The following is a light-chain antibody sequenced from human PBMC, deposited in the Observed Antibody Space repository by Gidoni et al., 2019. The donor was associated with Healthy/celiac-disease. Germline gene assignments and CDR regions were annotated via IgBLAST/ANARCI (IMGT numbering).Light chain of an antibody. CDR1: QNINNY. CDR3: QQSYSRT. CDR2: SAS. Sequence: DIQMTQSPSSLSASVGDRVTVTCRASQNINNYLNWYQQKPGKAPNLLIFSASSLHSGVPSRFSGSGSGTDFTLTISSLQPEDFATYYCQQSYSRTFGQXTKVEIK. J-gene: IGKJ1*01. V-gene: IGKV1-39*01.